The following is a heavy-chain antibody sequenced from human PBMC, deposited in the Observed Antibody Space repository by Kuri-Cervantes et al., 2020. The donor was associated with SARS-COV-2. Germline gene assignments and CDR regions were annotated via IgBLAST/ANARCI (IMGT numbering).Heavy chain of an antibody. D-gene: IGHD2-15*01. V-gene: IGHV3-21*01. CDR1: GFTFSSYS. J-gene: IGHJ4*02. CDR3: ARDGGGRPTHSDY. Sequence: GESLKISCAASGFTFSSYSMNWVRQAPGKGLEWVSSISSSSSYIYYADSVKGRFTISRDNAKNSLYLQMNSLRAEDTAVYYCARDGGGRPTHSDYWGQGTLVTVSS. CDR2: ISSSSSYI.